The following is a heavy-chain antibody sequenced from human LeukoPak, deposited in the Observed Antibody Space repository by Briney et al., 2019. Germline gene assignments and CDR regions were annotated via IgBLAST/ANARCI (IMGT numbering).Heavy chain of an antibody. D-gene: IGHD3-3*01. CDR2: INEDGSDK. J-gene: IGHJ5*02. CDR3: ASLPTYYDFWSGYYLSWFDP. Sequence: PGGSLRLSCAASGFTFSSYWMTWVRQAPGKGLEWVANINEDGSDKYYVDSVKGRFTVSRDNAKNSLYLQMKSLRVEDTAIYYCASLPTYYDFWSGYYLSWFDPWGQGTLATVSS. CDR1: GFTFSSYW. V-gene: IGHV3-7*01.